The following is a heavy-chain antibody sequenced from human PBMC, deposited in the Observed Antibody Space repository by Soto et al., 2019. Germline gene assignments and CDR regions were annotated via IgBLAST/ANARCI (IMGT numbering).Heavy chain of an antibody. CDR1: GGSISSGGYY. D-gene: IGHD3-10*01. J-gene: IGHJ4*02. CDR3: ARGPHYASGSYYRYFDY. CDR2: IFYSGST. V-gene: IGHV4-31*03. Sequence: SETLSLTCTVSGGSISSGGYYWSWIRQHPGKGLEWIGYIFYSGSTYYNPSLQSRVTISVDTSKNQFSLKLTSVTAADTAVYYCARGPHYASGSYYRYFDYWGQGTLVTVSS.